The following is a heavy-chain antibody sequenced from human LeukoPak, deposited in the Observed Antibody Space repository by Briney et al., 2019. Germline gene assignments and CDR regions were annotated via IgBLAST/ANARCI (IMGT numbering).Heavy chain of an antibody. CDR2: ITRSNYI. J-gene: IGHJ4*02. CDR1: GFTFSSYS. Sequence: TAGGSLRLSCAASGFTFSSYSMNWVRQAPGKGLEWVSSITRSNYIYYADSVKGRFTISRDNAKNSLYLQMNSLRAEDTAVYFCAREGYCSGGNCYSVDYWGQGTLVTVSS. D-gene: IGHD2-15*01. V-gene: IGHV3-21*04. CDR3: AREGYCSGGNCYSVDY.